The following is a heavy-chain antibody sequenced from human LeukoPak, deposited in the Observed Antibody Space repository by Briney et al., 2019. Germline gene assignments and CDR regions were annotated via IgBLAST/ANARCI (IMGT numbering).Heavy chain of an antibody. Sequence: SVKVSCKASGGTFSSYAISWVRQAPGQGLEWMGRIIPIFGIANYAQKFQGRVTITADKSTSTAYMELSSLRSEDTAVYYCASGIAASSFPWFDPWGQGTLVTVSS. CDR1: GGTFSSYA. D-gene: IGHD6-13*01. CDR3: ASGIAASSFPWFDP. J-gene: IGHJ5*02. V-gene: IGHV1-69*04. CDR2: IIPIFGIA.